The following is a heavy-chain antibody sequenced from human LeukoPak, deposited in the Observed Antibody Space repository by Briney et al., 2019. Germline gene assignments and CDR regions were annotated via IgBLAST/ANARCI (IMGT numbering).Heavy chain of an antibody. V-gene: IGHV4-31*11. D-gene: IGHD5-24*01. CDR2: IYHSGST. CDR1: GASISSGTYY. CDR3: ARDVEMGTIGHYFDS. Sequence: SETLSLTCAVSGASISSGTYYWSWIRQHPGKGLEWIGYIYHSGSTFYNPSLKSRVTISADTSENQFSLNLRSVTAADTPIYYCARDVEMGTIGHYFDSWGQGTLVTVSS. J-gene: IGHJ4*02.